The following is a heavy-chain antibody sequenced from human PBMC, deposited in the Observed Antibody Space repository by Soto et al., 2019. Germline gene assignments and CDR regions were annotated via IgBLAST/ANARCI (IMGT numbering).Heavy chain of an antibody. CDR3: AKAHPYGSVPMDV. D-gene: IGHD3-10*01. J-gene: IGHJ6*02. CDR1: GFTFSNAW. Sequence: GGSLRLSCAASGFTFSNAWMSWVRQAPGKGLEWVGRIKSKTDGGTTDYAAPVKGRFTISRDDSKNTLYLQMNSLRAEDTAVYYCAKAHPYGSVPMDVWGQGTTVTVSS. CDR2: IKSKTDGGTT. V-gene: IGHV3-15*01.